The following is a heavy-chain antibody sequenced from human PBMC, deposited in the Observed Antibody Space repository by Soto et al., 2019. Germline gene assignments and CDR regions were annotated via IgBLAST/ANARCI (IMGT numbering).Heavy chain of an antibody. CDR1: GYTFTGYY. CDR3: AYVRRDFDV. J-gene: IGHJ6*02. D-gene: IGHD3-16*01. V-gene: IGHV1-2*02. CDR2: INPNSGCT. Sequence: ASVKVSCKASGYTFTGYYMHWLLQAPAQGLEGMVWINPNSGCTNYSQKFHRRVTMTTDTSISTAYMELSRLRSDATVVYYCAYVRRDFDVWGQGTMVTVSS.